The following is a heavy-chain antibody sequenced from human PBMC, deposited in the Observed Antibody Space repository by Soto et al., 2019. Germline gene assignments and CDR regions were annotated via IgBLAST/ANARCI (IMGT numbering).Heavy chain of an antibody. V-gene: IGHV3-7*04. D-gene: IGHD1-1*01. CDR1: GFTFSDYY. Sequence: EVQLVESGGGLVQPGGSLRLSCAASGFTFSDYYMSWVRRAPGKGLEWVANVKLDGSEKYYVDSVKGRFAVSRDNAKNSLYLQMNSLRAEDTAVYYCAREERGQVFDYWGQGALVTVSS. J-gene: IGHJ4*02. CDR3: AREERGQVFDY. CDR2: VKLDGSEK.